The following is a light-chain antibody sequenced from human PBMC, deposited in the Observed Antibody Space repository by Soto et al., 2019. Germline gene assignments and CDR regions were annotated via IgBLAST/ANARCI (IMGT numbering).Light chain of an antibody. Sequence: QSALTQPASVSGSPGQSITISCTGTSSDVGGYNYVSWYQQHPGKAPKLMIYDVSNRPSGVSNRFSGSKSGNTASLTISGLQAEDEADYYCSSYTSSSLGVFGGGTQLTVL. CDR2: DVS. J-gene: IGLJ2*01. V-gene: IGLV2-14*01. CDR1: SSDVGGYNY. CDR3: SSYTSSSLGV.